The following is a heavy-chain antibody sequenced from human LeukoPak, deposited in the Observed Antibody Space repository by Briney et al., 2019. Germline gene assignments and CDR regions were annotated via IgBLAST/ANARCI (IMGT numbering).Heavy chain of an antibody. CDR3: ARGAGYSSSWYLPYYFDY. CDR1: GGSFSGYY. J-gene: IGHJ4*02. V-gene: IGHV4-34*01. CDR2: INHSGGT. D-gene: IGHD6-13*01. Sequence: SETLSLTCAVYGGSFSGYYWSWIRQPPGKGLEWTGEINHSGGTNYNPSLKSRVTISVDTSKNQFSLKLSSVTAADTAVYYCARGAGYSSSWYLPYYFDYWGRGTLVTVSS.